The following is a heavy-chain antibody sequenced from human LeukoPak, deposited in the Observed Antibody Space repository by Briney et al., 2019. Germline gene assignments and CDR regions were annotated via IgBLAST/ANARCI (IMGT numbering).Heavy chain of an antibody. V-gene: IGHV4-39*07. CDR2: INHSGST. J-gene: IGHJ3*02. CDR3: ARRVRRITTVRGVISGAFDI. D-gene: IGHD3-10*01. CDR1: GVSISSGTYY. Sequence: SDTLSLTCTVSGVSISSGTYYWGWIRHPPGAGLEWIGEINHSGSTNYNPSLKSRDTITVDTSKNHFSLKLSSVTAADTAVYYCARRVRRITTVRGVISGAFDIWGQGTMVTVSS.